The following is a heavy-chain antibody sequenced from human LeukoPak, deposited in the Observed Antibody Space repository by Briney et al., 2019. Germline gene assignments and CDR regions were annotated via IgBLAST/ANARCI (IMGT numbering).Heavy chain of an antibody. J-gene: IGHJ5*02. Sequence: SETLSLTCTVSGGSISSGGYYWSWIRQHPGKGLEWIGYIYYSGSTYYNPSLKSRVTISVDTSKNQFSLELSSVTAADTAVYYCATGYCSSTSCPHNWFDPWGQGTLVTVSS. CDR3: ATGYCSSTSCPHNWFDP. V-gene: IGHV4-31*03. CDR2: IYYSGST. D-gene: IGHD2-2*01. CDR1: GGSISSGGYY.